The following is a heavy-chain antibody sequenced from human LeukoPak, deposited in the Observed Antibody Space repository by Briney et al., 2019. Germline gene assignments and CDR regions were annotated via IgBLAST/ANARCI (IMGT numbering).Heavy chain of an antibody. CDR3: ARGLVQDYYYMDV. V-gene: IGHV3-21*01. CDR2: ISSSSSYI. CDR1: GFTFSDYS. Sequence: GGSLRLSCAASGFTFSDYSVNWVRQAPGKGLEWVSSISSSSSYIYYADSVKGRFTISRDNSKNTLYLQMNSLRAEDTAVYYCARGLVQDYYYMDVWGKGTTVTVSS. D-gene: IGHD6-19*01. J-gene: IGHJ6*03.